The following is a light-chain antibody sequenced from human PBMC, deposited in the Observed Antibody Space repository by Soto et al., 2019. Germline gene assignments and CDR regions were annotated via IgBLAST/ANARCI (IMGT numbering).Light chain of an antibody. Sequence: QSVLTQPPSASGTPGQTVTISCSGRSSNIGSNYVYWYQQLPGTAPRLLMYRADQRPSGVPDRFSGSKSGTSASLAISGLRSDDEADYYCAASDDIVSGLVFGGGTQLTVL. CDR1: SSNIGSNY. CDR3: AASDDIVSGLV. CDR2: RAD. V-gene: IGLV1-47*01. J-gene: IGLJ2*01.